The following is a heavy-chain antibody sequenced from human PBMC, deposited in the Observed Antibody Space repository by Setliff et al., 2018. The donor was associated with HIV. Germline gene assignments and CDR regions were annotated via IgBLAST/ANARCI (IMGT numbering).Heavy chain of an antibody. Sequence: GASVKVSCKASGGTFSSHAISWVRQAPGQGLEWMGGIIPIFGTANYAQNFQGRLTITADTSTSTAYMELLSLRSDDTAVYYCARDDGGYNYAEAFDVWGQGTMVTVSS. D-gene: IGHD3-16*01. CDR1: GGTFSSHA. J-gene: IGHJ3*01. CDR2: IIPIFGTA. V-gene: IGHV1-69*06. CDR3: ARDDGGYNYAEAFDV.